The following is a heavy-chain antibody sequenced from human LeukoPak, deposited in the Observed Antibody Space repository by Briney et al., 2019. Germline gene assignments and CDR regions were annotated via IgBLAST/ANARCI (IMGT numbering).Heavy chain of an antibody. V-gene: IGHV3-64*02. CDR3: TRGVAISTSGWYDTFDY. CDR1: GFTFRGYA. Sequence: PGGSLRLSCAASGFTFRGYAMYWVRQAPGKGLEYVSVISTDGSRIYYADSVKGRFTISRDNSKNTLYLQMGSLRPDDMAIYYCTRGVAISTSGWYDTFDYWGQGALVTVSS. D-gene: IGHD6-19*01. CDR2: ISTDGSRI. J-gene: IGHJ4*02.